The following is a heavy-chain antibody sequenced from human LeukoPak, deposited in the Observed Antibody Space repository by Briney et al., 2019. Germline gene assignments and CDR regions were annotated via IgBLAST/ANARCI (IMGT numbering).Heavy chain of an antibody. J-gene: IGHJ6*02. CDR2: ISSSSYI. CDR3: AREGVVPAAMGYYYYGMDV. D-gene: IGHD2-2*01. V-gene: IGHV3-21*01. Sequence: GGSLRLSCAASGFTFSSYSMNWVRQAPGKGLEWVSSISSSSYIYYADSVKGRFTISRDNAKNSLYLQMNSLRAEDTAVYYCAREGVVPAAMGYYYYGMDVWGQGTTVTVSS. CDR1: GFTFSSYS.